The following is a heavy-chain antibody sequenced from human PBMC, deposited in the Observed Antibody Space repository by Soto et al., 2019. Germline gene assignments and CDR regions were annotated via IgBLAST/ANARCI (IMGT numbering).Heavy chain of an antibody. V-gene: IGHV4-30-2*01. J-gene: IGHJ5*02. CDR3: ARFEGGWFDP. CDR1: GGSISSGGYS. CDR2: IYHSGST. D-gene: IGHD3-16*01. Sequence: QLQLQESGSGLVKPSQTLSLTCAVSGGSISSGGYSWSWIRQPPGKGLEWIGYIYHSGSTYYNPSLESRVTIPGDRSKTQFSLKLSSVTAADTAVYYFARFEGGWFDPWGQGTLVTVSS.